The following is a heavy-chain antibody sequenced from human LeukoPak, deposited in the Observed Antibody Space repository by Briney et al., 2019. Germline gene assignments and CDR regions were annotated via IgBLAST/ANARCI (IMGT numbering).Heavy chain of an antibody. CDR1: GGSISSSSYY. V-gene: IGHV4-30-4*08. Sequence: SETLSLTCTVSGGSISSSSYYWSWIRQPPGKGLEWIGYIYYSGSTYYNPSLKSRVTISVDTSKNQFSLKLSSVTAADTAVYYCARVLRFLEWPTLIDYWGQGTLVTVSS. D-gene: IGHD3-3*01. J-gene: IGHJ4*02. CDR2: IYYSGST. CDR3: ARVLRFLEWPTLIDY.